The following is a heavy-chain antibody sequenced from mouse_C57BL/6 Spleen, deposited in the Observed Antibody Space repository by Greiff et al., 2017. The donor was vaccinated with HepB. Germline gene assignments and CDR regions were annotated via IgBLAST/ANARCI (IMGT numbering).Heavy chain of an antibody. Sequence: VKLVESGPELVKPGASVKISCKGSGYTFTDYYINWVKQRPGQGLEWIGWIFPGSGSTYYNEKFKGKATLTVDKSSSTAYMLLSSLTSEDSAVYFCARTYGSSSYYAMDYWGQGTSVTVSS. CDR3: ARTYGSSSYYAMDY. D-gene: IGHD1-1*01. CDR1: GYTFTDYY. J-gene: IGHJ4*01. CDR2: IFPGSGST. V-gene: IGHV1-75*01.